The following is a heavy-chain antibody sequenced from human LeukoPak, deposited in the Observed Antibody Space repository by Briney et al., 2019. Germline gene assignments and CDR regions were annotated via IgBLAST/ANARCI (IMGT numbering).Heavy chain of an antibody. CDR1: GYTFTDYD. CDR2: INPNSANT. V-gene: IGHV1-8*03. J-gene: IGHJ3*02. D-gene: IGHD4-17*01. Sequence: ASVKVFCTTSGYTFTDYDIHWVRQAPGQGLEWMGWINPNSANTNYAQKLQGRVTFTRDTSLSIAYMELSSLTSEDAAVYFCARGDFGETNTAFDIWGQGTLVAVSS. CDR3: ARGDFGETNTAFDI.